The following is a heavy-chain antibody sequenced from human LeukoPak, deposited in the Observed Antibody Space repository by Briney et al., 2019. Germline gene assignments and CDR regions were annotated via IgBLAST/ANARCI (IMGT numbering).Heavy chain of an antibody. D-gene: IGHD3-3*01. Sequence: SETLSLTCAVYGGSFSGYYWSWIRQPPGKGLEWSGEINHSGSTNYNPSLKSRVTISVDTSKNQFSLKLSSVTAADTAVYYCARGGRSLRFLEWFDYWGQGTLVTVSS. CDR1: GGSFSGYY. J-gene: IGHJ4*02. CDR2: INHSGST. V-gene: IGHV4-34*01. CDR3: ARGGRSLRFLEWFDY.